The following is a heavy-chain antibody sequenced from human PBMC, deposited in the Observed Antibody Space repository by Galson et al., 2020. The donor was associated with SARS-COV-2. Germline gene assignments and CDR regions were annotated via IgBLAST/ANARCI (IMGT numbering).Heavy chain of an antibody. J-gene: IGHJ3*01. D-gene: IGHD1-26*01. CDR3: TRLGREPCDL. CDR2: IRNKAYGGTT. Sequence: GESLKISRTASGFNLGDYRMSWFRQAPGQGLEWVGFIRNKAYGGTTEYAASVKGRFTISRDDSKSIAYLQMNSLKTEDTVVYYCTRLGREPCDLWRQRTIVTFSS. CDR1: GFNLGDYR. V-gene: IGHV3-49*03.